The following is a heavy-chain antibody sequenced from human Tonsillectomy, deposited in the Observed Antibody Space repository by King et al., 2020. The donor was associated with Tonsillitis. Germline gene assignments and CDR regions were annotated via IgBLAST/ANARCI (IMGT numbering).Heavy chain of an antibody. CDR3: ARVLWFGELICPPYYYYGMDV. D-gene: IGHD3-10*01. V-gene: IGHV3-30-3*01. CDR1: GFTFSSYA. J-gene: IGHJ6*02. CDR2: ISYDGSNK. Sequence: VQLVESGGGVVQPGRSLRLSCAASGFTFSSYAMHWVRQAPGKGLEWVAVISYDGSNKNYADSVKGRFTISRDNSKNMLYLQKNSLRAEDTAVYYCARVLWFGELICPPYYYYGMDVWGQGPTVTVPS.